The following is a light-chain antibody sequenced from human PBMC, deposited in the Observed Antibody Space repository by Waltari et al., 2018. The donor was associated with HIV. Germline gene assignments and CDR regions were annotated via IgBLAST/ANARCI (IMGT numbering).Light chain of an antibody. J-gene: IGKJ1*01. CDR2: GAS. CDR3: QQYASSPLT. Sequence: EIVLTQSPGTLSLSPGERATLSCRGSQSVSSSYLAWYQQKPGQAPRLLIYGASSRATGIPDRFSGSGSGTDFTLTISRLEPGDFAVYYCQQYASSPLTFGLGTKVEIK. CDR1: QSVSSSY. V-gene: IGKV3-20*01.